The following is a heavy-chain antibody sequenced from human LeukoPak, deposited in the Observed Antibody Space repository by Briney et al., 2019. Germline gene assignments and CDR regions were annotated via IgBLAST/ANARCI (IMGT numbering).Heavy chain of an antibody. Sequence: GASVKVSCKASGYTFTSYGVTWVRQAPGQGFEWIGWISGYNADTNYAQNLQGRVTMTTDTSTSTAYMELRSLTSDDTAVYYCAGDLGQQLPEGVDYWGQGALVTVSS. CDR1: GYTFTSYG. D-gene: IGHD6-13*01. V-gene: IGHV1-18*01. CDR3: AGDLGQQLPEGVDY. CDR2: ISGYNADT. J-gene: IGHJ4*02.